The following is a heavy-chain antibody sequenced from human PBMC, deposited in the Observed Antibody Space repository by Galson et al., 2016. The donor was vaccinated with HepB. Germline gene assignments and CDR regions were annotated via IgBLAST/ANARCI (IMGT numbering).Heavy chain of an antibody. J-gene: IGHJ4*02. CDR3: ARDPSYSGSYYRGLDY. CDR2: LKPAGSEK. V-gene: IGHV3-7*03. CDR1: GFTLRNYW. D-gene: IGHD1-26*01. Sequence: SLRLSCAASGFTLRNYWMSWVRQAPGKGLEWVANLKPAGSEKYYVDSVKGRFTIPRDSAKNDLYLQMDSLRGDDTAVYFRARDPSYSGSYYRGLDYWGQGTLVTVSP.